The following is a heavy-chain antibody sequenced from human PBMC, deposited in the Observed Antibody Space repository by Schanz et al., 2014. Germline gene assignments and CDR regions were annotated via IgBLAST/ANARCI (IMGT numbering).Heavy chain of an antibody. CDR3: AKVAPAATYLDS. V-gene: IGHV3-23*04. CDR2: ISGSGGST. J-gene: IGHJ4*02. CDR1: GFVFRTFA. D-gene: IGHD2-2*01. Sequence: EVQLVESGGTVVQPGGSLRVSCAASGFVFRTFAMYWVRQAPGKGLEWVSGISGSGGSTYDADSVEGRFTISRDNAKNSLYLQMNSLSAEDTAVYYCAKVAPAATYLDSWGLGTLVTVSS.